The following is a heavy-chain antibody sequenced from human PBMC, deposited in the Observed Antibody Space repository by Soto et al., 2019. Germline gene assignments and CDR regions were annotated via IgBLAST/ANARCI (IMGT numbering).Heavy chain of an antibody. CDR2: ISGSGESI. CDR3: ARDRHGRDWYTYYFYSLAV. V-gene: IGHV3-23*01. D-gene: IGHD6-19*01. CDR1: GFIFSDYA. Sequence: PGGSLRLSCAASGFIFSDYAMTWVRQAPGKGLEWVSGISGSGESIYYADSVEGRFTISRDNSKNTLYLQMNSLRGEDTAVYYCARDRHGRDWYTYYFYSLAVWGQGTTVTVSS. J-gene: IGHJ6*02.